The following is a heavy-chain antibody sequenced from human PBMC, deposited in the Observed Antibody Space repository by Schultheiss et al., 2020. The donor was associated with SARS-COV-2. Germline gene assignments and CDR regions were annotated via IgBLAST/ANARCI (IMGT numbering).Heavy chain of an antibody. Sequence: GGSLRLSCAASGFTFSSYGMHWVRQAPGKGLEWVSTISGSGSSTYYADSVKGRFTISRDNSKNTLYLQMNSLRAEDTAVFYCAKVLYTALVTPDYWGQGTLVTVSS. J-gene: IGHJ4*02. CDR2: ISGSGSST. CDR1: GFTFSSYG. V-gene: IGHV3-23*01. D-gene: IGHD5-18*01. CDR3: AKVLYTALVTPDY.